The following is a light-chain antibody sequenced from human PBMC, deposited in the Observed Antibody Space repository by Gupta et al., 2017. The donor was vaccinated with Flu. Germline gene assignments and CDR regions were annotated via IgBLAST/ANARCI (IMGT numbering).Light chain of an antibody. Sequence: SGELTQPPSVSVSPGQTARITCSGDAFPRQSASWYQQRPGQAPILLLYKDAQRPAGIPGRFSGSSSGTAVTLTISGVQAEDEADYYCQSTVNGDGWVFGGGTKLTVL. J-gene: IGLJ3*02. CDR2: KDA. V-gene: IGLV3-25*03. CDR3: QSTVNGDGWV. CDR1: AFPRQS.